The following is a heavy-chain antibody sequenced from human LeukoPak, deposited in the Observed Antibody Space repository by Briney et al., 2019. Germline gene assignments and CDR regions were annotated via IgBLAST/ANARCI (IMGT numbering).Heavy chain of an antibody. Sequence: SETLSLTCTVSGDSISDSDYYWGWIRQPPGKGLEWIGSIYYTGSTYYNPSLKSRVTISVDTSKSQFSLYMDSVTAADTAVYYCARDWNRYAYWGQGTLVTVSS. CDR1: GDSISDSDYY. D-gene: IGHD1-1*01. CDR3: ARDWNRYAY. CDR2: IYYTGST. J-gene: IGHJ4*02. V-gene: IGHV4-39*07.